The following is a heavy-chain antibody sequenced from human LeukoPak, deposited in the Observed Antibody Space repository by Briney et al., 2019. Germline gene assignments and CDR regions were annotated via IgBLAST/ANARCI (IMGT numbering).Heavy chain of an antibody. J-gene: IGHJ5*02. CDR1: GYTFTGYY. CDR2: INPNSGGT. CDR3: ARSYDSSGPFSWFDP. D-gene: IGHD3-22*01. Sequence: ASVKVSCKASGYTFTGYYMHWVRQAPGQGLEWMGWINPNSGGTNYAQKFQGWVTMTRDTSISTAYMELSRLRSDDTAVYYCARSYDSSGPFSWFDPWGQGTLVTVSS. V-gene: IGHV1-2*04.